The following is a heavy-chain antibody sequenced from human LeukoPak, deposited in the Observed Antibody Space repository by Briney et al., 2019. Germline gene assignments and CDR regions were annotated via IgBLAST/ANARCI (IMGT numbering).Heavy chain of an antibody. V-gene: IGHV1-69*05. CDR2: IIPIFGTA. D-gene: IGHD3-22*01. CDR3: ARGKKKTYYYDSSGSTYDAFDI. CDR1: GGTFSSYA. Sequence: GASVKVSFKASGGTFSSYAISWVRQAPGQRLEWMGRIIPIFGTANYAQKFQGRVTITTDESTSTAYMELSSLRSEDTAVYYCARGKKKTYYYDSSGSTYDAFDIWGQGTMVTVSS. J-gene: IGHJ3*02.